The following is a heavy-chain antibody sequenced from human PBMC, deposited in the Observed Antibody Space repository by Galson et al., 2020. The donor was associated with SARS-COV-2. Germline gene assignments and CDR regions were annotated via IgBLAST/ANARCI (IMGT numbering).Heavy chain of an antibody. D-gene: IGHD3-22*01. CDR3: ARESYDSSGYYLAYFDY. Sequence: SETLSLTCTVPGVSISSYYWSWIRQPPGKGLEWTGYIYYSGSTNYNPSLKSRVTISVDTSKNQFSLKLSSVTAADTAVYYCARESYDSSGYYLAYFDYWGQGTLVTVSS. CDR1: GVSISSYY. V-gene: IGHV4-59*01. CDR2: IYYSGST. J-gene: IGHJ4*02.